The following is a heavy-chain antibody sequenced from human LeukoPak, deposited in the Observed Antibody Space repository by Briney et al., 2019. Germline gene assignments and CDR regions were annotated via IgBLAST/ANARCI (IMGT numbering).Heavy chain of an antibody. CDR2: INPNSGGT. V-gene: IGHV1-2*02. Sequence: ASVKVSCKASGYTFTAYYMHWVRQAPGQGLEWMGWINPNSGGTNSSQKFQDRVTLTRDASISTAYMELGSLRSDDTAIYYCARAYGSGSSYHPDYWGQGTLVTVSS. J-gene: IGHJ4*02. D-gene: IGHD3-10*01. CDR3: ARAYGSGSSYHPDY. CDR1: GYTFTAYY.